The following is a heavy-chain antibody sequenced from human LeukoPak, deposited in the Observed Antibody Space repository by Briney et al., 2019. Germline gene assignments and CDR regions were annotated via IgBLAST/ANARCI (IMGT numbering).Heavy chain of an antibody. CDR2: ISGTSSYI. V-gene: IGHV3-21*06. D-gene: IGHD7-27*01. CDR1: GFTFSNYY. CDR3: GRAGDY. J-gene: IGHJ4*02. Sequence: PGGSLTLSCAASGFTFSNYYMNWVRQAPGKGLEWISSISGTSSYIFYANSLKGRFIVSRDNAKNSLFLKMNSLTADDTAVYYCGRAGDYWGQGTLVTVSS.